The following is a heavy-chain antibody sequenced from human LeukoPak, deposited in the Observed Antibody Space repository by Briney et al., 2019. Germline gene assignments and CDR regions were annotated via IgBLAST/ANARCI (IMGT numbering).Heavy chain of an antibody. CDR1: GGSISSGGYY. CDR2: IYHSGST. J-gene: IGHJ4*02. Sequence: PSETLSLTCTVSGGSISSGGYYWSWIRQPPGKGLEWIGYIYHSGSTYYNPSLKSRVTISVDRSKNQFSLKLSSVTAADTAVYYCASYDSSGYYLDWGQGTLVTVSS. V-gene: IGHV4-30-2*01. D-gene: IGHD3-22*01. CDR3: ASYDSSGYYLD.